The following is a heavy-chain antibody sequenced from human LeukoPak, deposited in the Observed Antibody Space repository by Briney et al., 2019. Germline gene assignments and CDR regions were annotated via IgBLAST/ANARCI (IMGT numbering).Heavy chain of an antibody. V-gene: IGHV4-38-2*02. CDR3: ARVSIAARYHPFDP. CDR2: IYHSGNT. D-gene: IGHD6-13*01. J-gene: IGHJ5*02. Sequence: SETLSLTCTVSGYSISTDYYWGWIRLPPGKGLEWIGSIYHSGNTYYNPSLKSRVTISVDTSKNQFSLKLSSVTAADTAVYYCARVSIAARYHPFDPWGQGTLVTVSS. CDR1: GYSISTDYY.